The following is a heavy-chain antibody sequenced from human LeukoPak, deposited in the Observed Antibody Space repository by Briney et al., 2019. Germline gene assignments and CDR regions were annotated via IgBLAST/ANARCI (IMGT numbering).Heavy chain of an antibody. CDR2: IKENGNEQ. D-gene: IGHD4-11*01. CDR3: ARGPGDYDASDI. CDR1: GFTFSSYA. Sequence: PGGSLRLSCAASGFTFSSYAMSWVRQAPGKGPEWVAHIKENGNEQYYADSVKGRFTISRDNVKQSLCLQMNNLRVEDTAVYYCARGPGDYDASDIWGQGTVVTVSS. V-gene: IGHV3-7*01. J-gene: IGHJ3*02.